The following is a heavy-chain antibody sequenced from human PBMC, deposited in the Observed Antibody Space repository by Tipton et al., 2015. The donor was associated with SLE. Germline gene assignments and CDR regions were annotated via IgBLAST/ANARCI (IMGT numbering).Heavy chain of an antibody. CDR2: IHNSGIT. CDR1: GGSFSSYY. D-gene: IGHD3-16*01. CDR3: ARAPYDTSSRGAFDT. V-gene: IGHV4-59*12. J-gene: IGHJ3*02. Sequence: LRLSCAVYGGSFSSYYWSWIRQPPGKGLEWIGYIHNSGITNFNPSLRSRVTISLDTSENHFSLNLSSVTVADTALYYCARAPYDTSSRGAFDTWGQGTMVTVSS.